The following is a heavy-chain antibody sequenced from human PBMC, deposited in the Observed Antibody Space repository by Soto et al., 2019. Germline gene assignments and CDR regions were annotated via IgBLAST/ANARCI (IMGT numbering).Heavy chain of an antibody. V-gene: IGHV1-2*04. CDR1: GYTFTGYY. Sequence: VKVSCKASGYTFTGYYMHWVRQAPGQGLEWMGWINPNSGGTNYAQKFQGWVTMTRDTSISTAYMELSRLRSDDTAVYYCARSPYYYGSGSYFPYYFDYWGQGTLVTVSS. CDR2: INPNSGGT. CDR3: ARSPYYYGSGSYFPYYFDY. D-gene: IGHD3-10*01. J-gene: IGHJ4*02.